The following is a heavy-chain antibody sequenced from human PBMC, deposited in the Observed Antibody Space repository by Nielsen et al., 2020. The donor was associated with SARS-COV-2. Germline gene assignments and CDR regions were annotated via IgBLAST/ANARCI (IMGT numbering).Heavy chain of an antibody. CDR1: GYTLTELS. V-gene: IGHV1-18*01. CDR3: ARGPHVVVVAATAYYYYYGMDV. CDR2: ISAYNGNT. D-gene: IGHD2-15*01. Sequence: ASVKVSCKVSGYTLTELSMHWVRQAPGQGLEWMGWISAYNGNTNYAQKLQGRVTMTTDTSTSTAYMELRSLRSDDTAVYYCARGPHVVVVAATAYYYYYGMDVWGQGTTVTVSS. J-gene: IGHJ6*02.